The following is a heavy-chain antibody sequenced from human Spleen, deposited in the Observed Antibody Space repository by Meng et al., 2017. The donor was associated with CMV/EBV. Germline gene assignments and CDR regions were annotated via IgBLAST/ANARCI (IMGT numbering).Heavy chain of an antibody. D-gene: IGHD4-23*01. J-gene: IGHJ4*02. CDR3: ARQGGFYGGNFFDY. CDR1: GFTFSSYA. V-gene: IGHV3-30-3*01. Sequence: GGSLRLSCAASGFTFSSYAMHWVRQAPGKGLEWVAVISYDGSNKYYADSVKGRFTISRDNSKNTLYLQMNSLRAEDTAVYYCARQGGFYGGNFFDYWGQGTLVTVSS. CDR2: ISYDGSNK.